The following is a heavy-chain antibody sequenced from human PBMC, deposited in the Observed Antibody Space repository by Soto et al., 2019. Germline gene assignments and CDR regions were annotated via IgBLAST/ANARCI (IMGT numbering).Heavy chain of an antibody. J-gene: IGHJ6*01. CDR3: ARRAPRSGYWPLGYYYGMDV. CDR1: GYTFTSYG. Sequence: QVQLVQSGAEVKKPGASVKVSCKASGYTFTSYGIRWVRQAPGQGLEWMGWISAYNGNTNYAQKLQGRVTMTTDTSTSTAYMELRSLRSDDTAVYYCARRAPRSGYWPLGYYYGMDVWGQGTTVTVSS. CDR2: ISAYNGNT. D-gene: IGHD3-3*01. V-gene: IGHV1-18*01.